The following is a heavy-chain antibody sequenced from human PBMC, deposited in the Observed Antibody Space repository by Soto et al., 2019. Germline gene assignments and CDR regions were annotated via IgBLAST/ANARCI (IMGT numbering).Heavy chain of an antibody. J-gene: IGHJ4*02. V-gene: IGHV4-39*01. CDR3: ARQGEHSSSYVFDS. D-gene: IGHD6-6*01. CDR1: GDSIVTSSYC. CDR2: VCYRGTT. Sequence: LSLTCTVSGDSIVTSSYCWGWIRQPPGKGLEWIGSVCYRGTTYYTPSPKTRLTISADTSKRQFSLKLSSGTAADTAVFYCARQGEHSSSYVFDSWGQGTLVTVSS.